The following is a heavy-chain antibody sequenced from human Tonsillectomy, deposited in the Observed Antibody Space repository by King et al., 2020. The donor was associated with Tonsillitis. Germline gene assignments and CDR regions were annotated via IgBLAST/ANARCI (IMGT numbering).Heavy chain of an antibody. Sequence: QLVQSGGGVVQPGRSLRLSCAASGFTFSSYGMHWVRQAPGKGLEWVAVIWYDGSNKYYADSVKGRFTISRDNSKNTLYLQMNSLRAEDTAVYYCARDSAIQWPYRGYFDYWGQGTLVPVSS. CDR3: ARDSAIQWPYRGYFDY. D-gene: IGHD5-12*01. CDR2: IWYDGSNK. CDR1: GFTFSSYG. J-gene: IGHJ4*02. V-gene: IGHV3-33*08.